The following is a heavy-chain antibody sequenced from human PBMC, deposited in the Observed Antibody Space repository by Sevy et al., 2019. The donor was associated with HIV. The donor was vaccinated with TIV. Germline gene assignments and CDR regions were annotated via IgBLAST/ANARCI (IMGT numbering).Heavy chain of an antibody. CDR3: ARPRANYVDHYFFYAMDV. Sequence: GGSLRLSCVASGFAFSNYYAMHWVRQAPGKGLEWVALISYDGSDKYYADSVKGRFTISRDNFKNTLFLQMNSLTTGETAVYYCARPRANYVDHYFFYAMDVWGQGTTVTVSS. D-gene: IGHD4-17*01. CDR1: GFAFSNYYA. J-gene: IGHJ6*02. CDR2: ISYDGSDK. V-gene: IGHV3-30-3*01.